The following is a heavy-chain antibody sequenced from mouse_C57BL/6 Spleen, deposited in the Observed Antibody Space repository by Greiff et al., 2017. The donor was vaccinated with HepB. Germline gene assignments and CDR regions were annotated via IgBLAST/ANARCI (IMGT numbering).Heavy chain of an antibody. CDR3: ARSDGNLYYFDY. V-gene: IGHV1-19*01. J-gene: IGHJ2*01. Sequence: EVQLQQSGPVLVKPGASVKMSCKASGYTFTDYYMNWVKQSHGKSLEWIGVINPYNGGTSYNQKFKGKATLTVDKSSSTAYMELNSLTSEDSAVYYCARSDGNLYYFDYWGQGTTLTVSS. CDR2: INPYNGGT. CDR1: GYTFTDYY. D-gene: IGHD2-1*01.